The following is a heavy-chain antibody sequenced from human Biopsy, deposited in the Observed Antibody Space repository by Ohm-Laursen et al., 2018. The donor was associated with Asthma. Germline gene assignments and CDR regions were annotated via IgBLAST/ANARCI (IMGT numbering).Heavy chain of an antibody. J-gene: IGHJ6*02. CDR1: GDSFSNYA. D-gene: IGHD5-12*01. V-gene: IGHV1-69*13. Sequence: ASVKVSCKASGDSFSNYAISWVRQAPGQGLEWMGGLIPVLGTADHAQMFEGRVTITADESTSTAYMELSSLSSEDTAVYYCARGYSGSDRIVYYYSGLEVWGQGTTVTVSS. CDR3: ARGYSGSDRIVYYYSGLEV. CDR2: LIPVLGTA.